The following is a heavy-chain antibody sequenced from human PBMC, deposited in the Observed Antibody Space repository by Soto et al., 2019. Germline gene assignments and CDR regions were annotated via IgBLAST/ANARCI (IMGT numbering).Heavy chain of an antibody. CDR1: GYTFTANY. V-gene: IGHV1-2*02. CDR2: MSTSSGGT. CDR3: ARGFGSSWFDY. Sequence: QVQLVQSGAEVKDPGASVKVSCRPSGYTFTANYIHWVRQAPGQGLERMGWMSTSSGGTRFAEKFQGRVTLTRDTAISTVYMELTTLTLDDTAVYYCARGFGSSWFDYWGQGTLVAVSS. J-gene: IGHJ4*02. D-gene: IGHD3-10*01.